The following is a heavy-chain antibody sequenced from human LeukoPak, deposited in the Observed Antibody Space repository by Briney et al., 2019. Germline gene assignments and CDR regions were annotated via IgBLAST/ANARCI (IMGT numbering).Heavy chain of an antibody. Sequence: SETLSLTCTVSGGSISSYYWSWIRQTPGKGLEWIGYISNSGSTNYNPSLKSRVTMSLDTSKNQFSLKLTSVTAADTAVYYCATSWADWGQGTLVTVSS. J-gene: IGHJ4*02. CDR3: ATSWAD. CDR2: ISNSGST. D-gene: IGHD2-2*01. V-gene: IGHV4-4*08. CDR1: GGSISSYY.